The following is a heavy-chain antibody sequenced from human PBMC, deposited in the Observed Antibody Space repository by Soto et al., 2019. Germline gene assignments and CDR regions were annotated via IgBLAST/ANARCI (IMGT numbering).Heavy chain of an antibody. D-gene: IGHD4-17*01. Sequence: EVQLLESGGDLIQPGGSLRLSCAASGFTFSSHAMSWVRQAPGKGLEWVSSISGSGGSTYYADSVKGRFTISRDNSKNTLSLQMNSLRAADTAVYYCANTSTVTSLVFDPWGQGTLVTVSS. CDR3: ANTSTVTSLVFDP. J-gene: IGHJ5*02. V-gene: IGHV3-23*01. CDR2: ISGSGGST. CDR1: GFTFSSHA.